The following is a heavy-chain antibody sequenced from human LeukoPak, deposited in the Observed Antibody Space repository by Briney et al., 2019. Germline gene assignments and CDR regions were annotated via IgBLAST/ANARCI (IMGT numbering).Heavy chain of an antibody. Sequence: PSETLSLTCTVSGGSISSGGYYWSWIRQHPGKCLEWIGYIYYSGSTYYNPSLKSRVTISVDTSKNQFSLKLSSVTAADTAVYYCARGSNVVNYYDSKAIGAFDIWGQGTMVTVSS. CDR3: ARGSNVVNYYDSKAIGAFDI. CDR1: GGSISSGGYY. J-gene: IGHJ3*02. CDR2: IYYSGST. V-gene: IGHV4-31*03. D-gene: IGHD3-22*01.